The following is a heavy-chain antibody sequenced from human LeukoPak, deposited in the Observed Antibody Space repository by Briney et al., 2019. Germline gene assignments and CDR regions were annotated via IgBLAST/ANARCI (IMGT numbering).Heavy chain of an antibody. CDR1: GFTFSSYG. D-gene: IGHD6-13*01. CDR2: ISYDGSNK. Sequence: GGSLRLSCAASGFTFSSYGMHWVRQAPGKGLEWVAVISYDGSNKYYADSVKGRFTISRDNSKNTLYLQMNSLRAEDTAVYYCAKDLENGSSWFPSFLGFDYWGQGTLVTVSS. V-gene: IGHV3-30*18. J-gene: IGHJ4*02. CDR3: AKDLENGSSWFPSFLGFDY.